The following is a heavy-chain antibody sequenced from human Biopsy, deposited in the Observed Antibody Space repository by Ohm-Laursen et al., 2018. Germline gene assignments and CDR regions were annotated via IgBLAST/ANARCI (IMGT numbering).Heavy chain of an antibody. Sequence: PSQTLSFTCTVSGGSINSYYWSWMRQPAGQGLVWIGRIFTSGTTDYSPSLNNRVTMSVVTSKNQFSLRLTSVTAADTAVYYCARGGSGSFPFDYWGPGTLVTVSS. CDR3: ARGGSGSFPFDY. V-gene: IGHV4-4*07. CDR1: GGSINSYY. J-gene: IGHJ4*02. CDR2: IFTSGTT. D-gene: IGHD3-10*01.